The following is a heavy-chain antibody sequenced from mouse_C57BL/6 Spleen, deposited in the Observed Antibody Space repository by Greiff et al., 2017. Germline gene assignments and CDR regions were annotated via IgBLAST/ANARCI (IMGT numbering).Heavy chain of an antibody. CDR1: GYAFSSSW. V-gene: IGHV1-82*01. CDR3: ANFNYFDY. J-gene: IGHJ2*01. Sequence: VKLQESGPELVKPGASVKISCKASGYAFSSSWMNWVKQRPGKGLEWIGRIYPGDGDTNYNGKFKGKATLTADKSSSTAYMQLSSLTSEDSAVYFCANFNYFDYWGQGTTLTVSS. CDR2: IYPGDGDT.